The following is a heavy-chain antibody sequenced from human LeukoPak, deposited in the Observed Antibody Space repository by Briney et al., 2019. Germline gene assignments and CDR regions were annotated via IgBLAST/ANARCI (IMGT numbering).Heavy chain of an antibody. J-gene: IGHJ4*02. CDR3: ARGLAGHFDY. Sequence: MGWMNPNSGNTGYAQKFQGRVTMTRNTSISTAYMELSSLRSEDTAVYYCARGLAGHFDYWGQGTLVTVSS. V-gene: IGHV1-8*01. CDR2: MNPNSGNT.